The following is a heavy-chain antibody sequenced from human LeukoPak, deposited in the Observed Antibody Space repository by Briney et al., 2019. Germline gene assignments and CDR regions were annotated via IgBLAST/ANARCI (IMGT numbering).Heavy chain of an antibody. J-gene: IGHJ6*02. CDR1: GFTFSSYS. Sequence: PGGSLRLSCAASGFTFSSYSMNWVRQAPGKGLEWVSYISSSSSTIYYADSVKGRFTISRDNAKNSLYLRMNSLRDEDTAVYYCARDMDLRDYYYYYGMDVWGQGATVTVSS. CDR3: ARDMDLRDYYYYYGMDV. V-gene: IGHV3-48*02. CDR2: ISSSSSTI. D-gene: IGHD2-2*03.